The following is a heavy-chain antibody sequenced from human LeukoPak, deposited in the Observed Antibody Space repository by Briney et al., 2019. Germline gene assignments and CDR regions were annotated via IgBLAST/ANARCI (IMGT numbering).Heavy chain of an antibody. V-gene: IGHV3-30*18. CDR1: GFTFSSYG. Sequence: GGSLRLSCSASGFTFSSYGMHWVRQAPGKGLEWVAVISYDGSNKYYADSVKGRFTISRDNSMNTLYLQMNSLRDEDTAVYYCAQAWRWLQLNYWGQGTLVTVSS. CDR2: ISYDGSNK. J-gene: IGHJ4*02. D-gene: IGHD5-24*01. CDR3: AQAWRWLQLNY.